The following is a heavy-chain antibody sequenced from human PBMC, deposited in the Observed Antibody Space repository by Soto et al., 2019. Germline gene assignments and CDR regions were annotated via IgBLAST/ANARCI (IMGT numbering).Heavy chain of an antibody. CDR1: GYTFTSYG. V-gene: IGHV1-18*01. CDR2: ISGYNGDT. D-gene: IGHD3-10*01. J-gene: IGHJ4*02. CDR3: ARDYPYGSGSYYMYYFDY. Sequence: QVQLVQSGAEVKKPGASVKVSCKASGYTFTSYGISWVRQAPGQGLEWMGWISGYNGDTNYAQKLQGRVTMTTDSSTSTAYMELRSLRSDDTAVYYCARDYPYGSGSYYMYYFDYWGQGTLVTVSS.